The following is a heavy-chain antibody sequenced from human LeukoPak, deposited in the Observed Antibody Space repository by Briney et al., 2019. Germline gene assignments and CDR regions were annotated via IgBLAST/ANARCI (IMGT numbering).Heavy chain of an antibody. CDR3: ARDWDYYDSSGYYGAFDI. CDR1: GYTFTSYD. Sequence: ASVKVSCKASGYTFTSYDINWVRQATGQGLEWMGWMNPNSGNTGYAQKFQGRVTMTRNTSISTAYMELSSLRSEDTAVYYCARDWDYYDSSGYYGAFDIWGQGTMVTVSS. J-gene: IGHJ3*02. CDR2: MNPNSGNT. D-gene: IGHD3-22*01. V-gene: IGHV1-8*01.